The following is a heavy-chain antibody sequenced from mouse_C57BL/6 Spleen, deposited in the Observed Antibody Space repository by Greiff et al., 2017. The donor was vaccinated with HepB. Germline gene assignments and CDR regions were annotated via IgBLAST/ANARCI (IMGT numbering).Heavy chain of an antibody. J-gene: IGHJ4*01. Sequence: QVQLQQSGAELARPGASVKLSCKASGYTFTSYGISWVKQRTGQGLEWIGEIYPRSGNTYYNEKFKGKATLTADKSSSTAYMELRSLTSEDSAVYFCARSYGSSWLDYAMDYWGQGTSVTVSS. D-gene: IGHD1-1*01. CDR2: IYPRSGNT. CDR3: ARSYGSSWLDYAMDY. CDR1: GYTFTSYG. V-gene: IGHV1-81*01.